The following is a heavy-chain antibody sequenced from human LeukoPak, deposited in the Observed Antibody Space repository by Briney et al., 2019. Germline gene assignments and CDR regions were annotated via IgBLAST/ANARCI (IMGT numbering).Heavy chain of an antibody. D-gene: IGHD2-2*02. J-gene: IGHJ4*02. CDR3: AKSPRVDQLLYLGY. V-gene: IGHV3-23*01. CDR1: GFTFSSYA. Sequence: GGSLRLSCAASGFTFSSYAMNWVRQAPGEGLEWVSAISGSGDTTYYADSVKGRFTISRDNSKNTLYLQMNSLRAEDTAVYYCAKSPRVDQLLYLGYWGQGTLVTVSS. CDR2: ISGSGDTT.